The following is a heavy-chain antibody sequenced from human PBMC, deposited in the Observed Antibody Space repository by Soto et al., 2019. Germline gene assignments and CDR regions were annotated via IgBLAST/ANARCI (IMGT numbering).Heavy chain of an antibody. CDR1: GFTFSDYY. CDR3: ARDQSHPADYYYGMDV. J-gene: IGHJ6*02. Sequence: QVQLVESGGGLVKPGGSLRLSCAASGFTFSDYYMSWIRQAPGKGLEWVSYISSSGSTIYYADSVKGRFTISRDNAKNSLYLQMNSLRAEDTAMYYCARDQSHPADYYYGMDVWGQGTTVTVSS. CDR2: ISSSGSTI. V-gene: IGHV3-11*01.